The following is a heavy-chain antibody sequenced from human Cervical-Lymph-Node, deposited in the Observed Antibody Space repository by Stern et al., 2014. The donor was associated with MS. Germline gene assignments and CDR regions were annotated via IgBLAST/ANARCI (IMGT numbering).Heavy chain of an antibody. V-gene: IGHV2-26*01. CDR1: GFSLSNARMG. CDR2: NFLNEEK. CDR3: ARIIKGGWYSPTRLYNWFDP. Sequence: QVTLRESGPVLVKPTETLTLTCTVSGFSLSNARMGVSWIRQPPGKALEXLAHNFLNEEKSYSTSLKSRLTIPKDTSKSQVVLTMTNMDPVDTATYYCARIIKGGWYSPTRLYNWFDPWGQGTLVTVSS. J-gene: IGHJ5*02. D-gene: IGHD6-19*01.